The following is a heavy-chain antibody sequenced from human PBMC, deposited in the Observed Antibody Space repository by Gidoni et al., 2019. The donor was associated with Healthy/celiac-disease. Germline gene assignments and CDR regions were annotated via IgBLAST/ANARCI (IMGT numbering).Heavy chain of an antibody. Sequence: VQLVESGGGLVRPGRSLRLSCAASGFTFDDYSMHWVRQAPGNGLEGVSGISWNSGSIGYADSVKGRFTISRDNAKNSLYLQMNSLRAEDTALYYCAKMTTVTKGGSGYYYGMDVWGQGTTVTVSS. CDR1: GFTFDDYS. D-gene: IGHD4-17*01. V-gene: IGHV3-9*01. CDR2: ISWNSGSI. J-gene: IGHJ6*02. CDR3: AKMTTVTKGGSGYYYGMDV.